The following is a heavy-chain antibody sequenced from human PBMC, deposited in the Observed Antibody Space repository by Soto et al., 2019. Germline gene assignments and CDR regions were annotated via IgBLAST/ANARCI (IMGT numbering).Heavy chain of an antibody. Sequence: GGSRRNSGAASGFTFTSNALSSVRQAPGKGLEWVSAISGSGGSTYYADSVKGRFTISRDNSKNTLYLQMNSLRAEDTAVYYCAKDEYCSSTSCYVDVWGQGT. V-gene: IGHV3-23*01. CDR2: ISGSGGST. D-gene: IGHD2-2*01. CDR3: AKDEYCSSTSCYVDV. J-gene: IGHJ6*02. CDR1: GFTFTSNA.